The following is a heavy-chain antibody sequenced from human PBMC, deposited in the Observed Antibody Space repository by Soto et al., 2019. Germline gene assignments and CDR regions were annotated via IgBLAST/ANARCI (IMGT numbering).Heavy chain of an antibody. CDR2: LWFDGNNK. V-gene: IGHV3-33*01. CDR3: ARGCCGNCYSAPPCDY. D-gene: IGHD2-21*02. Sequence: QVQLVESGGGVVQPGRSLRLSCAASGFTFSTYGMHWVRQAPGKGLEWVAVLWFDGNNKYYADSVKGRFTISRDNSASTLYLEMNSLEAEDTAVYYCARGCCGNCYSAPPCDYWGQGILVTVSP. J-gene: IGHJ4*02. CDR1: GFTFSTYG.